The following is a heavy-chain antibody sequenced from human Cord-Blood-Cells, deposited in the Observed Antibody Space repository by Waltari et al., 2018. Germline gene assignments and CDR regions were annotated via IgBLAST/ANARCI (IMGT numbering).Heavy chain of an antibody. V-gene: IGHV1-69*09. CDR2: IIPILGIA. CDR1: GGTFSSYA. J-gene: IGHJ3*02. Sequence: QVQLVQSGAEVKKPGSSVKVSCKASGGTFSSYAISWVRQAPGQGLEWMGRIIPILGIANYAQKFQGRVTITADKSTSTAYMELSSLRSEDTAVYYCASPIKVGIPLDAFDIWGQGTMVTVSS. CDR3: ASPIKVGIPLDAFDI. D-gene: IGHD1-26*01.